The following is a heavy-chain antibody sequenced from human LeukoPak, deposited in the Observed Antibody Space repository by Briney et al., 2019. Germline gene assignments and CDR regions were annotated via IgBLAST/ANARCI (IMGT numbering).Heavy chain of an antibody. V-gene: IGHV3-23*01. Sequence: GSLRLSCAASGFTFSSYAMSWVRQAPGKGLEWVSAISGSGGSTYYADSVKGRFTISRDNSKNTLYLQMNSLRAEDTAVYSCAKDKGKCELLGESQNWFDPWGQGTLVTVSS. CDR2: ISGSGGST. J-gene: IGHJ5*02. D-gene: IGHD1-26*01. CDR3: AKDKGKCELLGESQNWFDP. CDR1: GFTFSSYA.